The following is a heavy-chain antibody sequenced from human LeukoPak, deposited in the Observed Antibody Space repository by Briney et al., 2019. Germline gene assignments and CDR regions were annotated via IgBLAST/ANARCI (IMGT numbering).Heavy chain of an antibody. D-gene: IGHD4-17*01. CDR3: ATENDYGDYSRNY. V-gene: IGHV1-24*01. J-gene: IGHJ4*02. CDR2: FDPEDGET. CDR1: GFTFSSYA. Sequence: AGGSLRLSCAASGFTFSSYAMHWVRQAPGKGLEWMGGFDPEDGETIYAQKFQGRVTMTEDTSTDTAYMELSSLRSEDTAVYYCATENDYGDYSRNYWGQGTLVTVSS.